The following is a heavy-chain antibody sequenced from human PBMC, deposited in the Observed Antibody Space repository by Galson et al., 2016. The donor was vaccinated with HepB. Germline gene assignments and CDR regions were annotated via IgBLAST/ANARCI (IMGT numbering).Heavy chain of an antibody. Sequence: SMRLSCAASGFTISAYWMSWARQAPGKGLEWVASINQDASGTYYVDSVKGRFSISRDNVKNTLWLQMSGRRVDDTSMYYCASGYTSGVWGQGTMVTVSS. D-gene: IGHD1-26*01. J-gene: IGHJ3*01. V-gene: IGHV3-7*01. CDR2: INQDASGT. CDR1: GFTISAYW. CDR3: ASGYTSGV.